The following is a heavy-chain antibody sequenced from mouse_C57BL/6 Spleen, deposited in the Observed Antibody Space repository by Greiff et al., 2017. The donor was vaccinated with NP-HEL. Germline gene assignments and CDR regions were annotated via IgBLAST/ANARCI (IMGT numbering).Heavy chain of an antibody. J-gene: IGHJ3*01. CDR1: GYTFTSHW. D-gene: IGHD3-2*02. CDR3: ARGDSAGYLCAY. Sequence: VHLVESGPELVRPGASVKISCKAPGYTFTSHWMQWVRQRPGQGLEWIGELFPGRGNTHYHEKFKGQATLTVDTSTSTAYLQLSSLTSEESAVYFCARGDSAGYLCAYWGQGTLVTVSA. CDR2: LFPGRGNT. V-gene: IGHV1-56*01.